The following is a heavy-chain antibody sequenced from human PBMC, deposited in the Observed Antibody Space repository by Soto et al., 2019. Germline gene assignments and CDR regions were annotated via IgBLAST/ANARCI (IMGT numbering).Heavy chain of an antibody. CDR3: AMATGTDNNWFDP. V-gene: IGHV1-69*13. CDR2: IIPIFGTA. D-gene: IGHD1-1*01. CDR1: GGTFSSYA. J-gene: IGHJ5*02. Sequence: SVKVSFKASGGTFSSYAISWVRQAPGQGLEWMGGIIPIFGTANYAQKFQGRVTITADESTSTAYMELSSLRSEDTAVYYCAMATGTDNNWFDPWGQGTLVTVSS.